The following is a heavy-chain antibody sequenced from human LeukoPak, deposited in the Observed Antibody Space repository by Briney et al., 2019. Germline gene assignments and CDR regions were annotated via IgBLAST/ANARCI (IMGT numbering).Heavy chain of an antibody. J-gene: IGHJ4*02. Sequence: ASVKVSRKASGYTFISYYMHWVRHAPGQGLEWMGIINPSGLSTSYAQKFQGRVTMTRDTSTSTVYMELSSLRSEDTAVYYCARNCTSTSCYGPFDYWGQGTLVTVSS. V-gene: IGHV1-46*01. CDR3: ARNCTSTSCYGPFDY. D-gene: IGHD2-2*01. CDR2: INPSGLST. CDR1: GYTFISYY.